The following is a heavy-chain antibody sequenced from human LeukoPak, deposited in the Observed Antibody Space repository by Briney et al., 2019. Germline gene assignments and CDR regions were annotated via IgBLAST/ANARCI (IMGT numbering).Heavy chain of an antibody. V-gene: IGHV3-23*01. J-gene: IGHJ4*02. CDR2: ISGSGGST. CDR1: GFTFSSYG. D-gene: IGHD6-19*01. Sequence: GGSLRLSCAASGFTFSSYGMSWVRQAPGKGLEWVSAISGSGGSTYYADSVKGRFTISRDNSKNTPYLQMNSLRAEDTAVYYCAKDPRVLQWLVLPEPDYWGQGTLVTVSP. CDR3: AKDPRVLQWLVLPEPDY.